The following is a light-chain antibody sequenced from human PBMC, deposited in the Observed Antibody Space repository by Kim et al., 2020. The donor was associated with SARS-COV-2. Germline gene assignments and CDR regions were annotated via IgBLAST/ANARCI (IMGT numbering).Light chain of an antibody. J-gene: IGKJ5*01. CDR3: QQTYSTSVT. CDR2: AAS. CDR1: QGISSY. Sequence: AAEGDRVTITCRASQGISSYLNWYQQKPGKAPKLLIYAASSLQSGVPSRFSGSGSGTDFTLTISSLQPDDFATFYCQQTYSTSVTFGQGTRLEIK. V-gene: IGKV1-39*01.